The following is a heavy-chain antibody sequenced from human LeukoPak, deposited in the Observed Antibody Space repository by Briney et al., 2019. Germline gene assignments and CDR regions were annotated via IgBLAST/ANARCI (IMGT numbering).Heavy chain of an antibody. Sequence: ASVKVSCKASGYTFTTYVMHWVRQAPGQRLEWMGWINAGNGNTRYSQKFQGRVTITRDTSASTALMDLTSLRSEDTAIYYCARGIDRDGYNRFFDYWGQGTLVTVSS. CDR2: INAGNGNT. CDR1: GYTFTTYV. V-gene: IGHV1-3*01. D-gene: IGHD5-24*01. CDR3: ARGIDRDGYNRFFDY. J-gene: IGHJ4*02.